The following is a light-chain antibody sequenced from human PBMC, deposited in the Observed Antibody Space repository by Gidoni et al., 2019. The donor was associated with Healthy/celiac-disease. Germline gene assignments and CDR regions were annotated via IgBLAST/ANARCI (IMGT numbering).Light chain of an antibody. J-gene: IGLJ2*01. V-gene: IGLV2-8*01. CDR3: SSYAGSNNVV. Sequence: QSALTQPPSASGSPGHSVTISCTGTSSDVGGYHYVSWYQQHPGKAPKLMIYEVSKRPSGVPDRFSGSKSGNTASLTVSGLQAEDEADYYCSSYAGSNNVVFGGGTKLTVL. CDR2: EVS. CDR1: SSDVGGYHY.